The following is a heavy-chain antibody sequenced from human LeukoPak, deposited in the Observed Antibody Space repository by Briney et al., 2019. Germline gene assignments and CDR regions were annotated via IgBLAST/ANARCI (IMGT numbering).Heavy chain of an antibody. V-gene: IGHV4-31*03. D-gene: IGHD3-3*01. J-gene: IGHJ5*02. CDR1: GGSISSGGYY. CDR2: IYYSGST. Sequence: PSQTLSLTCTVSGGSISSGGYYWSWIRQHPGKGLEWIGYIYYSGSTYYNPSLKSRVTISVDTCKNQFSLKLSSVTAADTAVYYCARGANTYYDFWSGYSGLRNWFDPWGQGTLVTVSS. CDR3: ARGANTYYDFWSGYSGLRNWFDP.